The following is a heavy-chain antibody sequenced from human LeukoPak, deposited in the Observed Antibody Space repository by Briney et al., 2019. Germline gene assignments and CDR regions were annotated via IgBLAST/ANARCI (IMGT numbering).Heavy chain of an antibody. CDR2: INHSGST. V-gene: IGHV4-34*01. Sequence: PSETLSLTCTVSGGSISSYYWSWIRQPPGKGLEWIGEINHSGSTNYNPSLKSRVTISVDTSKNQFSLKLSSVTAADTAVYYCARGSAPFPYFDYWGQGTLVTVSS. J-gene: IGHJ4*02. CDR3: ARGSAPFPYFDY. CDR1: GGSISSYY. D-gene: IGHD2/OR15-2a*01.